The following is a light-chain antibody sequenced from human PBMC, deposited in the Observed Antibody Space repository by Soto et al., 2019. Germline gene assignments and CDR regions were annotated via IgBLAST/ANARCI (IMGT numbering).Light chain of an antibody. J-gene: IGKJ1*01. CDR3: QQYRT. Sequence: EFVLTQSPGTLSLSPGERATLSCRASQSVSSSYLAWYQQKPGQAPRLLIYAASSRATGIPDRFSGSGSGTDFTLTISRLEPEDFAVYYCQQYRTFGQGTKVEIK. CDR1: QSVSSSY. CDR2: AAS. V-gene: IGKV3-20*01.